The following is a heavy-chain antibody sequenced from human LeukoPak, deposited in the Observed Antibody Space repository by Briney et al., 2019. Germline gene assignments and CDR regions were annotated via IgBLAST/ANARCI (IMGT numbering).Heavy chain of an antibody. CDR1: GFTVSSSY. Sequence: GGSLRLSCAASGFTVSSSYISWVRQAPGKGLEWVSVIYAGDSTYYADSVKGRFIISRDNSKNTVYLQMDSLRAEDTAVYYCARSYTHYDFWSGYTYQNYFDPWGQGTLVTVSS. CDR3: ARSYTHYDFWSGYTYQNYFDP. J-gene: IGHJ5*02. CDR2: IYAGDST. D-gene: IGHD3-3*01. V-gene: IGHV3-53*01.